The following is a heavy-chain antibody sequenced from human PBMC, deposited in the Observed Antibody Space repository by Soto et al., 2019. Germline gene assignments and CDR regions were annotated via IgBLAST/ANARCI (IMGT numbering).Heavy chain of an antibody. J-gene: IGHJ5*02. CDR2: INAHSGGT. V-gene: IGHV1-2*02. D-gene: IGHD6-6*01. CDR1: GFSFAGYY. CDR3: AKDLTRQLAYWLDP. Sequence: ASVKVSCKASGFSFAGYYIHWLRQAPGQGLEWMGWINAHSGGTEYAQKFQGRVTLTRDTSISTAYMTLSSLRSDDTAIYYCAKDLTRQLAYWLDPWGQGTQVTVSS.